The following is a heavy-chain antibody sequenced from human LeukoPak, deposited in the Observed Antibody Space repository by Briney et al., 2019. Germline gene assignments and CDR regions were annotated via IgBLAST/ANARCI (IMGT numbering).Heavy chain of an antibody. V-gene: IGHV3-21*01. J-gene: IGHJ6*03. D-gene: IGHD3-22*01. Sequence: GGSLRLSCAASGFTFSSYSMNWVRQAPGKGLEWVSSISSSRTYIYYADSVRGRFTISRDNAKNSLYLQMNSLRAEDTAVYYCATLLSGYYDSSGPGVLYMDVWGKGTTVTVSS. CDR3: ATLLSGYYDSSGPGVLYMDV. CDR1: GFTFSSYS. CDR2: ISSSRTYI.